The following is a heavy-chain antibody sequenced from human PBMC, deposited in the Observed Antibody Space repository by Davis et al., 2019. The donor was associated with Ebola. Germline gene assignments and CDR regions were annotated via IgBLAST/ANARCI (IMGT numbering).Heavy chain of an antibody. J-gene: IGHJ6*02. CDR2: IYPGDSDT. CDR3: ARGRRVLWFGELIRVYYYGMDV. CDR1: GYTFTTYW. Sequence: KVSCKASGYTFTTYWIGWVRQMPGKGLEWMGIIYPGDSDTRYSPSFQGQVTISVDKSINTAFLQWSSLKASDTAMYYCARGRRVLWFGELIRVYYYGMDVWGQGTTVTVSS. V-gene: IGHV5-51*01. D-gene: IGHD3-10*01.